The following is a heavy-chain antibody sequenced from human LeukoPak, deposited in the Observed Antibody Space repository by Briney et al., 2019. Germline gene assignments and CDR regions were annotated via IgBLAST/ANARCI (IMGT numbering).Heavy chain of an antibody. D-gene: IGHD3-10*01. CDR2: IYSGGST. V-gene: IGHV3-53*01. J-gene: IGHJ4*02. CDR1: GFTVSSNY. Sequence: GGSLRHLCAASGFTVSSNYMSWVRQAPGKGLEWVSVIYSGGSTYYADSVKGRFTISRDNSKNTPYLQMNSLRAEDTAVYYCARVQSGGFDYWGKGTLVTVSS. CDR3: ARVQSGGFDY.